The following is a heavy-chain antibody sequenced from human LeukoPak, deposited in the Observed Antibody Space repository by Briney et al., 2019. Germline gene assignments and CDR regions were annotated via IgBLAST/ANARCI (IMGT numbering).Heavy chain of an antibody. CDR2: ISKSGDHT. V-gene: IGHV3-23*01. CDR3: ATSWGPDTSAFRWGRDGMDV. D-gene: IGHD3-16*01. J-gene: IGHJ6*02. Sequence: GGSLRLSCAVSGLTFNNYAMSWVRQAPGKGLEWVSAISKSGDHTYYAASAKGRFTIYRDNSKNTQYLQMNSLRAEDTAVYYCATSWGPDTSAFRWGRDGMDVWGQGSTVIVS. CDR1: GLTFNNYA.